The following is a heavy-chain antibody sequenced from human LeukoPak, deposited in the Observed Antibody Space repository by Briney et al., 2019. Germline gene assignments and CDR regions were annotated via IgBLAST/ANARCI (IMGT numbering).Heavy chain of an antibody. D-gene: IGHD3-22*01. Sequence: GGSLRLSCAASGFTFSSYAMSWVRQAPGKGLEWVSAISGSGGSTYYADSVKGRFTISRDSSKNTLYLQMNSLRAEDTAVYYCAKDLWDPYDSSGYFDYWGQGTLVTVSS. CDR2: ISGSGGST. CDR1: GFTFSSYA. CDR3: AKDLWDPYDSSGYFDY. V-gene: IGHV3-23*01. J-gene: IGHJ4*02.